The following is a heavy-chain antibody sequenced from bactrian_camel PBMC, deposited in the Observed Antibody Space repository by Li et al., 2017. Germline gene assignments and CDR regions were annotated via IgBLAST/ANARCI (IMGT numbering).Heavy chain of an antibody. D-gene: IGHD2*01. J-gene: IGHJ4*01. CDR2: IKQDRST. CDR3: AADGGSCHLFTSQGPRF. V-gene: IGHV3S55*01. Sequence: HVQLVESGGGLVQPGGSLKLSCVASGISFRECDMSWYRQPSGLEREPVSSIKQDRSTTYADSVKGRFTISQDHAKNTLYLQMNTLKPEDSAVYHCAADGGSCHLFTSQGPRFGGQGTQVTVS. CDR1: GISFRECD.